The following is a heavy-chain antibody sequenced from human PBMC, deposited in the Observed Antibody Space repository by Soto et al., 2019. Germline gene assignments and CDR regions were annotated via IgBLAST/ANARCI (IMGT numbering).Heavy chain of an antibody. V-gene: IGHV1-3*01. Sequence: GASVKVSCKAPGDTFSTYTITWVRQAPGQGLEWMGGITARYGKTKYSQKFQGRVTITRDTSASTAYMELSSLRSEDTAVYYCARSIVVVTALDYWGQGTLVTVSS. CDR2: ITARYGKT. CDR1: GDTFSTYT. J-gene: IGHJ4*02. D-gene: IGHD2-21*02. CDR3: ARSIVVVTALDY.